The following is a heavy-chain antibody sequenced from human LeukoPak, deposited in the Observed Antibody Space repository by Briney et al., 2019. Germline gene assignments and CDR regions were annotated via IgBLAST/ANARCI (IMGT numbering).Heavy chain of an antibody. Sequence: GGSLRLSCAASVFTFSSYAMSWVRQAPGKGLEWVSTIGGGGESTYYADSVKGRFTISRDNSKNTVYLQMNSLRAEDTAVYYCAKVLSGSQDYWGQGTLVTVFS. J-gene: IGHJ4*02. CDR3: AKVLSGSQDY. D-gene: IGHD1-26*01. V-gene: IGHV3-23*01. CDR2: IGGGGEST. CDR1: VFTFSSYA.